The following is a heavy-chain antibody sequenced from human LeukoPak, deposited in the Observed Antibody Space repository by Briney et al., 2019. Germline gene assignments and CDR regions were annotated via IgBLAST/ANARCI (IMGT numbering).Heavy chain of an antibody. Sequence: GGSLRLSCAASGFTFSSYSMNWVRQAPGKGLEWVSYISSGSSTIYYADSVKGRFTISRDNAKNSLYLQMNSLRAEDTAVYYCARDSSSWYVDAFDIWVQGTMVTVSS. V-gene: IGHV3-48*01. CDR2: ISSGSSTI. J-gene: IGHJ3*02. CDR3: ARDSSSWYVDAFDI. D-gene: IGHD6-13*01. CDR1: GFTFSSYS.